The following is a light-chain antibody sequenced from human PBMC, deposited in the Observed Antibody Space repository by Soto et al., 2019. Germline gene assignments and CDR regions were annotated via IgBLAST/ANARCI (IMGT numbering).Light chain of an antibody. CDR1: QSVSNNY. CDR2: GSS. Sequence: EGVLTQSPGTLSLSPGERATLSCRASQSVSNNYLARYQQKPGQSPQLLIFGSSDRATGIPDRFSGSGSGTDFTLTISSLEPEDFAVYYCQQYGSSPPYTFGQGTKLEIK. J-gene: IGKJ2*01. CDR3: QQYGSSPPYT. V-gene: IGKV3-20*01.